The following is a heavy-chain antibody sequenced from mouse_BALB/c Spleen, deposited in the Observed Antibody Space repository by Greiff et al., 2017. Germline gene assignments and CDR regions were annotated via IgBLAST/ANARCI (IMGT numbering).Heavy chain of an antibody. CDR3: ARGGSYYFDY. V-gene: IGHV7-3*02. Sequence: EVKLMESGGGLVQPGGSLRLSCATSGFTFTDYYMSWVRQPPGKALEWLGFIRNKANGYTTEYSASVKGRFTISRDNSQSILYLQMNTLRAEDSATYYCARGGSYYFDYWGQGTTLTVSS. D-gene: IGHD1-3*01. CDR2: IRNKANGYTT. CDR1: GFTFTDYY. J-gene: IGHJ2*01.